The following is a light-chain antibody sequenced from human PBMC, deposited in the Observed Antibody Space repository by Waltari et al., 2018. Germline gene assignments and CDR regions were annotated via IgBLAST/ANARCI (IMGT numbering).Light chain of an antibody. V-gene: IGKV3-11*01. CDR2: DAS. J-gene: IGKJ2*01. CDR1: QSVTY. Sequence: EIVLTQSPATLSLSPGVIATLSCKASQSVTYLAWYQHKPGQAPRLLIYDASNRATGIPARFSGSGSGTDFTLTISSLEPEDFAVYYCHQYDNWPHTFGQGTKLEIK. CDR3: HQYDNWPHT.